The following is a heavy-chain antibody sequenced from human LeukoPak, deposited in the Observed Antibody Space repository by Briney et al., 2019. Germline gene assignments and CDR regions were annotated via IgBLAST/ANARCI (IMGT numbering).Heavy chain of an antibody. CDR1: GFTFSRYW. J-gene: IGHJ3*02. Sequence: GGSLRLSCAASGFTFSRYWMSWVRQAPGKGLEWVANIKQDGSEKYYVDSVKGRFTISGDNAKNSLYLQMNSLRAEDTAVYYCARVDAFWSGYLHDAFDIWGQGTMVTVSS. V-gene: IGHV3-7*05. D-gene: IGHD3-3*01. CDR2: IKQDGSEK. CDR3: ARVDAFWSGYLHDAFDI.